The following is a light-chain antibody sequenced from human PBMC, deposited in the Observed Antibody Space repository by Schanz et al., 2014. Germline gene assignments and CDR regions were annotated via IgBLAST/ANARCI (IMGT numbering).Light chain of an antibody. CDR2: DVS. J-gene: IGLJ1*01. V-gene: IGLV2-14*03. CDR1: RSDVGGYNY. Sequence: QSVLTQPASVSGSPGQSITISCTGTRSDVGGYNYVSWYQQHPGKAPRLMISDVSDRPSGVSNRFSGSKSGNTASLTISGLQAEDEADYYGSSYRRTATVAVFGTGTKLTVL. CDR3: SSYRRTATVAV.